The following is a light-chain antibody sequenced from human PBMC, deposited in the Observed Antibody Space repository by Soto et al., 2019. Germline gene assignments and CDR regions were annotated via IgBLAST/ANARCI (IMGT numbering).Light chain of an antibody. J-gene: IGKJ5*01. CDR1: QSVSSRY. V-gene: IGKV3-20*01. CDR2: GAS. CDR3: QQYGSSLSIT. Sequence: EIVLTQSPGTLSLSPGERATLSCRASQSVSSRYLAWYQQKPGQAPRLLIYGASSRATGIPDRFSGSGSGTDFTLTISRLEPDDFAVYYCQQYGSSLSITFGQGTRLEIK.